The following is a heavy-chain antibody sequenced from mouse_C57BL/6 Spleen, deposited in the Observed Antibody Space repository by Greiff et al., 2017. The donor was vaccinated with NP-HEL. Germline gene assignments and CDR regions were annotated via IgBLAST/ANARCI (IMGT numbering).Heavy chain of an antibody. Sequence: QVQLQQPGAELVRPGSSVKLSCKASGYTFTSYWMHWVKQRPIQGLEWIGNIDPSDSETHYNQKFKDKATLTVDKSSSTAYMQLSSLTSEDSAVYYWARDSSGSGAYWGQGTLVTVSA. CDR2: IDPSDSET. D-gene: IGHD3-2*02. V-gene: IGHV1-52*01. CDR3: ARDSSGSGAY. CDR1: GYTFTSYW. J-gene: IGHJ3*01.